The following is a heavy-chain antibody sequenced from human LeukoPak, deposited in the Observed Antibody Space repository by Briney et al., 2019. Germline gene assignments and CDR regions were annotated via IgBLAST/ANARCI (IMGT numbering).Heavy chain of an antibody. Sequence: SVKVSCKASGGTFSSYAISWVRQAPGQGLEWMGGIIPIFGTANYAQKFQGRVTITADESTSTAYMELSSLRSEDTAVYYCARDGMGYPEATTFDYWGQGTLVTVSP. CDR1: GGTFSSYA. J-gene: IGHJ4*02. CDR2: IIPIFGTA. V-gene: IGHV1-69*13. CDR3: ARDGMGYPEATTFDY. D-gene: IGHD3-16*02.